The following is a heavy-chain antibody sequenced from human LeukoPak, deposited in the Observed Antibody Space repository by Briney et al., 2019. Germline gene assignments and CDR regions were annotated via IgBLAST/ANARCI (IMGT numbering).Heavy chain of an antibody. D-gene: IGHD3-9*01. V-gene: IGHV3-21*01. CDR1: GFTFSSYS. CDR3: ARDPDILTGIAFDV. J-gene: IGHJ3*01. CDR2: ISSSSSYI. Sequence: GGSLRLSCAASGFTFSSYSMNWVRQAPGKGLEWVSSISSSSSYIYYADSGKGRFTISRDNAKNSLYLQMNSLRAEDTAVYCCARDPDILTGIAFDVWGQGTMVTVSS.